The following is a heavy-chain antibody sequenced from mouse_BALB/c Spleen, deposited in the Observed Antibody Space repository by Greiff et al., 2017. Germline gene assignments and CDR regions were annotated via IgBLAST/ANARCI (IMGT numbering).Heavy chain of an antibody. V-gene: IGHV5-17*02. J-gene: IGHJ1*01. Sequence: EVQGVESGGGLVQPGGSRKLSCAASGFTFSSFGMHWVRQAPEKGLEWVAYISSGSSTIYYADTVKGRFTISRDNPKNTLFLQMTSLRSEDTAMYYCARSEGNYVRYFDVWGAGTTVTVSS. CDR3: ARSEGNYVRYFDV. D-gene: IGHD2-1*01. CDR1: GFTFSSFG. CDR2: ISSGSSTI.